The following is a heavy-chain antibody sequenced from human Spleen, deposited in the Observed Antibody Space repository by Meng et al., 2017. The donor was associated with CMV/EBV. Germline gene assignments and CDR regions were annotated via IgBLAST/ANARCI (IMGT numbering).Heavy chain of an antibody. CDR3: AKDHPTLGIYFDY. D-gene: IGHD3-3*02. J-gene: IGHJ4*02. V-gene: IGHV3-72*01. CDR1: GFTFSDHY. Sequence: GESLKISCAASGFTFSDHYMDWVRQAPGKGLEWVGRTRNKANSYTTEYAASVKGRFTISRDDSKNSLYLQMNSLRAEDTAVYYCAKDHPTLGIYFDYWGQGTLVTVSS. CDR2: TRNKANSYTT.